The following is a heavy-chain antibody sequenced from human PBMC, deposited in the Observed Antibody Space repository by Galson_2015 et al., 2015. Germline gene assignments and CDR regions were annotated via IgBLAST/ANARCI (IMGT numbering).Heavy chain of an antibody. D-gene: IGHD5-18*01. Sequence: PALVKPTQPLTLTCTFSGFSLSTSGVGVGWIRQPPGKALEWLALIYWDDDKRYSPSLKSRLTITKDTSKNQVVHTMTNMDPVDTATYYCAHNTHTATLRFWGQGALVTVSS. CDR3: AHNTHTATLRF. J-gene: IGHJ4*02. CDR2: IYWDDDK. V-gene: IGHV2-5*02. CDR1: GFSLSTSGVG.